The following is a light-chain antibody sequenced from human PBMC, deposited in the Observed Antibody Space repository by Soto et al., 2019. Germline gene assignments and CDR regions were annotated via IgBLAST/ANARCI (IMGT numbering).Light chain of an antibody. V-gene: IGKV3-20*01. CDR3: HLYGNSLYT. CDR1: QSVSGTY. Sequence: VVLTQSPGTLSLSPGDTATLSCRASQSVSGTYLAWYQQKPSQAPRLLIYGASSRATGIPGRFSGSGSGTDFTLTINRLEPEDFAVYYCHLYGNSLYTFGQGTKVDIK. CDR2: GAS. J-gene: IGKJ2*01.